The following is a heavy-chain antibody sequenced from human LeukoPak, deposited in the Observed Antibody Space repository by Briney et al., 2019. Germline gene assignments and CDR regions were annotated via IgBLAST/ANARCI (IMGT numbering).Heavy chain of an antibody. V-gene: IGHV3-23*01. D-gene: IGHD6-19*01. CDR1: GFTFSSYA. J-gene: IGHJ4*02. CDR2: ISGSGGST. Sequence: GGSLRLSCAASGFTFSSYAMSWVRQAPGKGLEWVSAISGSGGSTYYADSVKGLFTISRDNSKNTLYLQMNSLRAEDTAVYYCAKDIYSSGWYIESDYWGQGTLVTVSS. CDR3: AKDIYSSGWYIESDY.